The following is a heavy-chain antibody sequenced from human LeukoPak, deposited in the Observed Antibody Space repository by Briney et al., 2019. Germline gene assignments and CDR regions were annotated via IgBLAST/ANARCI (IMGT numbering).Heavy chain of an antibody. D-gene: IGHD5-18*01. V-gene: IGHV1-69*13. CDR3: ARGGDVDTVYYYYYYYMDV. Sequence: ASVKVSCKASGGTFSSYAISWVRQAPGQGLEWMGGIIPIFGTANYAQKFQGRVTITADESTSTAYMELSSLRSEDTAVYYCARGGDVDTVYYYYYYYMDVWGKGTAVTVSS. CDR1: GGTFSSYA. J-gene: IGHJ6*03. CDR2: IIPIFGTA.